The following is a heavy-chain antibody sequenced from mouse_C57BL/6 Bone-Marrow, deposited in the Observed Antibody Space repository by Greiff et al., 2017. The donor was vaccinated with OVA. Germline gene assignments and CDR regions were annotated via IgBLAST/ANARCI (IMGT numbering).Heavy chain of an antibody. CDR2: IHPNSGST. J-gene: IGHJ4*01. CDR1: GYTFTSYW. D-gene: IGHD1-1*01. CDR3: ASLTTVGQGMDY. V-gene: IGHV1-64*01. Sequence: VQLQQSGAELVKPGASVKLSCKASGYTFTSYWMHWVKQRPGQGLEWIGMIHPNSGSTNYNEKFKSKATLTVDKSSSTAYMQLSSLTSEDSAVYYCASLTTVGQGMDYWGQGTSVTVSS.